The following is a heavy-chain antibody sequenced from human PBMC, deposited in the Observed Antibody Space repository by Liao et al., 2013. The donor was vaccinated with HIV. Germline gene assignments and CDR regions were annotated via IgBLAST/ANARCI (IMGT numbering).Heavy chain of an antibody. J-gene: IGHJ6*03. CDR3: ARDTALLKRYPVSYYYMDV. Sequence: QVQLQESGPGLVKPSQTLSLTCTVSGGSISSDSYYWSWIRQPAGKGLEWIGRVYTGGSTSYNPSLKSRVTISVDTSKNQFSLKLSSVTAADTAVYYCARDTALLKRYPVSYYYMDVWGKGTTVTVSS. D-gene: IGHD5-18*01. CDR2: VYTGGST. V-gene: IGHV4-61*02. CDR1: GGSISSDSYY.